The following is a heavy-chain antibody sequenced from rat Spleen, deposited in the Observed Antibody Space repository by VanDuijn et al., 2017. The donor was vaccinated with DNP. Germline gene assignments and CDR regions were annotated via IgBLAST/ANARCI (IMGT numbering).Heavy chain of an antibody. V-gene: IGHV5-20*01. CDR2: ISYDGSST. J-gene: IGHJ2*01. D-gene: IGHD1-1*01. CDR3: TTETPSRYYYSAPDY. Sequence: EVQLVESDGGLVQPGRSLKLSCAASGFTFSDYYMAWVRQAPTKGLEWVATISYDGSSTYYRDSVKGRFTISRDNAKSTLYLQMDSLRSEDTATYYCTTETPSRYYYSAPDYWGQGVMVTVSS. CDR1: GFTFSDYY.